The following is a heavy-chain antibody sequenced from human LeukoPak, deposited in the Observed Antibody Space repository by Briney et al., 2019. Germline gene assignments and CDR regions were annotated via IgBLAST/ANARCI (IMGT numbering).Heavy chain of an antibody. CDR2: VYYSGST. CDR1: SEFQTAYK. J-gene: IGHJ6*03. Sequence: PSETLSLTCSVSSEFQTAYKWTWIRQSPGRGLEFIGYVYYSGSTVLNPSLSTRVTISIDMSKKQFSLTLTSVTAADTAVYYCARVRGDYYLDVWGKGTTVSVSS. V-gene: IGHV4-59*01. CDR3: ARVRGDYYLDV. D-gene: IGHD3-10*01.